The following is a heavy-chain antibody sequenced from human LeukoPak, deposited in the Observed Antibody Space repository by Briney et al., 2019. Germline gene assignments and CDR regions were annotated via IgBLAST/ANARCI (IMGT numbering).Heavy chain of an antibody. D-gene: IGHD1-26*01. V-gene: IGHV3-23*01. CDR1: GFTFSNYY. CDR2: RIRIGGDP. Sequence: GGSLRLSCAASGFTFSNYYMSWVRQAPGEGLEWVSRIRIGGDPIYADSVEGGFSISRDDSENKLYLQMSSLRADDTAVYYCAKDHSGSRYRHDYWGQGTLVTVSS. CDR3: AKDHSGSRYRHDY. J-gene: IGHJ4*02.